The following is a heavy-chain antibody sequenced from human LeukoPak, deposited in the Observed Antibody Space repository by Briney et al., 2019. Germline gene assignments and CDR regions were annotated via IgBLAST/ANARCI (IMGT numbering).Heavy chain of an antibody. Sequence: GGSLRLSCAVSGFSLWTYGMHWVRQAPGKGLQWVADICNDGSRTYYADSVKGRFTSSRDTSKNTLYLQMNSLRDEDTAVYFCAKDLDSSGYSYWGQGTLVTVSS. V-gene: IGHV3-33*06. CDR1: GFSLWTYG. CDR3: AKDLDSSGYSY. CDR2: ICNDGSRT. J-gene: IGHJ4*02. D-gene: IGHD3-22*01.